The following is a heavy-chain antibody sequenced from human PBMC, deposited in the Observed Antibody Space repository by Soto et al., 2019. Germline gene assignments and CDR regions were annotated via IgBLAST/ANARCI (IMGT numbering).Heavy chain of an antibody. D-gene: IGHD3-3*01. Sequence: QVQLVQSGAEVKKPGASVKVSCKASGYTFTSYDINWVRQATGQGLEWMGWMNPNSGNTGYAQKFQGRVTMTRNTSISTAYMELSSLRSEDTAVYYCARTNSDFWSGTYYYMDVRGKGTTVTVSS. CDR3: ARTNSDFWSGTYYYMDV. CDR1: GYTFTSYD. V-gene: IGHV1-8*01. J-gene: IGHJ6*03. CDR2: MNPNSGNT.